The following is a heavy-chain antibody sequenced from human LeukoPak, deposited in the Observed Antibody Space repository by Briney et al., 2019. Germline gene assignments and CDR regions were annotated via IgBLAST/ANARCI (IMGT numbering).Heavy chain of an antibody. Sequence: ASVKVSCKVSGYTLTELSMHWVRQAPGKGLEWMGGFDPEDGETIYAQKFQGRVTMTRDTSISTAYMELSRLRSDDTAVYYCARAPGSYYMDVWGKGTTVTVSS. CDR3: ARAPGSYYMDV. V-gene: IGHV1-24*01. D-gene: IGHD2-15*01. CDR1: GYTLTELS. J-gene: IGHJ6*03. CDR2: FDPEDGET.